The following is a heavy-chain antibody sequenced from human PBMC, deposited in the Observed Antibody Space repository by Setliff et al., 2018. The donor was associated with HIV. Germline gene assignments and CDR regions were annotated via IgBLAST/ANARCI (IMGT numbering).Heavy chain of an antibody. CDR2: ISGSGGST. V-gene: IGHV3-23*01. CDR3: AGESSIAVAEYFQH. D-gene: IGHD6-19*01. Sequence: PGGSLRLSCAASGVTFSSYDMSWVRQAPGKGLEWVSAISGSGGSTYYADSVKGRFTISRDNSKNTLYLQMNSLRAEDTAVYYCAGESSIAVAEYFQHWGQGTLVTVSS. CDR1: GVTFSSYD. J-gene: IGHJ1*01.